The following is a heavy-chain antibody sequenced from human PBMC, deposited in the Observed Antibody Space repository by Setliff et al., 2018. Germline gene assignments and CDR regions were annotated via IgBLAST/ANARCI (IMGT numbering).Heavy chain of an antibody. D-gene: IGHD4-4*01. J-gene: IGHJ6*03. V-gene: IGHV3-21*01. CDR3: ARSTETFSGEDFYFFYYMDV. Sequence: GGSLRLSCAASGFTFSSYSMNWVRQAPGKGLEWVSSISSSSSYIYYADSVKGRFTISRDSSRNTLYLQMSSLRPEDTALYYCARSTETFSGEDFYFFYYMDVWGKGTTVTVSS. CDR1: GFTFSSYS. CDR2: ISSSSSYI.